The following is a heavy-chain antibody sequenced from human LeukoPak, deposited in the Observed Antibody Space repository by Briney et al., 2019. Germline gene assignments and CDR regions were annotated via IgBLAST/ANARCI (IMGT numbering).Heavy chain of an antibody. V-gene: IGHV4-38-2*02. CDR2: VYHSGST. J-gene: IGHJ4*02. D-gene: IGHD3-22*01. CDR1: GDSLVSGHY. CDR3: AREIYYDSSAYDY. Sequence: PSETLSLTCTVSGDSLVSGHYWGWIRQPPGQGLEWVGSVYHSGSTYYNPSLKSRVIMSVDTSKNQFSLKLSSLTAADTAIYYCAREIYYDSSAYDYWGQGTLVTVSS.